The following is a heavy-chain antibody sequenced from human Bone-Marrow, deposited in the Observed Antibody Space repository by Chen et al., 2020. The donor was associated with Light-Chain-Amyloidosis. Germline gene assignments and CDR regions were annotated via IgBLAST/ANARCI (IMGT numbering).Heavy chain of an antibody. CDR1: GFTLNTYW. V-gene: IGHV3-74*01. Sequence: EVQLVESGGALVQPGGSRRLTCAASGFTLNTYWMHWVRQPPGGGLVWVARMPTDVTKTGYADSVKGRFTFSSDAAKNTLYLEMNSLRVEDTGLYFCARDRGRFSYNRGRLDSWGQGTLVTVSS. CDR3: ARDRGRFSYNRGRLDS. CDR2: MPTDVTKT. D-gene: IGHD3-10*01. J-gene: IGHJ4*02.